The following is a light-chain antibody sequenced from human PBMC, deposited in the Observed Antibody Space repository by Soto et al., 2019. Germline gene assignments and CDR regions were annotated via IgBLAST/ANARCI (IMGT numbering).Light chain of an antibody. CDR2: DDS. Sequence: SYELTQPPSVSVAPGQTARITCGGNNIESKSVHWYQQRPGQAPVLVVHDDSDRPSGIPERISGSNSGNTATLTISRVEAGEEAEFYCRVGDVLGDHVFFGGGTKLPVL. CDR1: NIESKS. J-gene: IGLJ2*01. V-gene: IGLV3-21*02. CDR3: RVGDVLGDHVF.